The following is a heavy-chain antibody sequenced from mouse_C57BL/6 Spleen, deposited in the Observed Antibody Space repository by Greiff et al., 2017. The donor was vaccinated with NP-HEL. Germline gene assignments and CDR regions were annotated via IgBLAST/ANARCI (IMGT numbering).Heavy chain of an antibody. CDR3: ARGSYPYYYAMDY. CDR2: IDPSDSYT. J-gene: IGHJ4*01. Sequence: QVQLQQPGAELVRPGTSVKLSCKASGYTFTSYWMHWVKQRPGQGLEWIGVIDPSDSYTNYNQKFKGKATLTVDTSSSTAYMQLSSLTSEDSAVYYCARGSYPYYYAMDYWGQGTSVTVSS. CDR1: GYTFTSYW. D-gene: IGHD6-1*01. V-gene: IGHV1-59*01.